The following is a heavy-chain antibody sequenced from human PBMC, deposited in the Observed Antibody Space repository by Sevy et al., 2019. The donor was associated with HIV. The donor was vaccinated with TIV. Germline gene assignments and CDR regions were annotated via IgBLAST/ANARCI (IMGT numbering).Heavy chain of an antibody. V-gene: IGHV3-21*01. CDR1: GFTFSTYS. D-gene: IGHD3-22*01. Sequence: GGSLRLSCAASGFTFSTYSMNWVRQAPGKGLEWVSSITNNDTYIYYADSVKGRFTISRDNSKNTLYLQMNSLRVEDTAVYFCARGGDFNDRSAKRDFDYWGQGTLVTVSS. J-gene: IGHJ4*02. CDR3: ARGGDFNDRSAKRDFDY. CDR2: ITNNDTYI.